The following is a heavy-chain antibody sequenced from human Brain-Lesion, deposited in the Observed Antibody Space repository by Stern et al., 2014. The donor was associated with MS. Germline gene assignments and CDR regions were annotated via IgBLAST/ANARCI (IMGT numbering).Heavy chain of an antibody. CDR2: IFNSGST. Sequence: VQLVESGPGLVKPSQTLSLSCTVSGGSISSGGYYWSWIRQPAGKGLEWIGRIFNSGSTSYNPSLKSRVTISIDTSKTQFSLRLTSMTAADTAVYYCARGRVVPGFQYYATDVWGQGTTVIVSS. CDR3: ARGRVVPGFQYYATDV. J-gene: IGHJ6*02. CDR1: GGSISSGGYY. V-gene: IGHV4-61*02. D-gene: IGHD2-2*01.